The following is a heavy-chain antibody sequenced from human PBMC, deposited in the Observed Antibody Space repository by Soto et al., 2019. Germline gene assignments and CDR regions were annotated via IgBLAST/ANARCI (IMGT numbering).Heavy chain of an antibody. CDR1: GFSLSTSGVG. CDR3: AHRWTPVTLDAFDI. Sequence: QITLKESGPTLVKPTQPLTLTCTFSGFSLSTSGVGVGWIRQPPGKALEWLALIYWDDDKRYSPSLKSRLTITKDTSKNQVVLTMTNMDPVDTATYYCAHRWTPVTLDAFDIWGQGTMVTVSS. D-gene: IGHD4-17*01. J-gene: IGHJ3*02. V-gene: IGHV2-5*02. CDR2: IYWDDDK.